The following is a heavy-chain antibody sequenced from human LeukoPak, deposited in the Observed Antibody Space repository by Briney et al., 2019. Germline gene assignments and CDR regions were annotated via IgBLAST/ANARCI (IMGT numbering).Heavy chain of an antibody. CDR1: GYTFTGYY. D-gene: IGHD3-16*02. Sequence: ASVKVSCKASGYTFTGYYMHWVRQAPGQGLEWMGRINPNSGGTNYAQKFQGRVTMTRDTSISTAYMELSRLRSDDTAVYYCAREISRLWELSWDYWGQGTLVTVSS. CDR3: AREISRLWELSWDY. CDR2: INPNSGGT. J-gene: IGHJ4*02. V-gene: IGHV1-2*06.